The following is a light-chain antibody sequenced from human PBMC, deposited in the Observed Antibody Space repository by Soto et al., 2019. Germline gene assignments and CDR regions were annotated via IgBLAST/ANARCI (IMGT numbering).Light chain of an antibody. Sequence: EIVLTQSPGTLSLSPGERATLSCMASHSVSGNFLAWYQQRPGQAPRLLIYGASSRAADIPDRFSGSGSGTDFTLTISRLEPEDFAVYFCQQYGNSPGTFGQGTKLEIK. CDR3: QQYGNSPGT. CDR1: HSVSGNF. J-gene: IGKJ2*01. V-gene: IGKV3-20*01. CDR2: GAS.